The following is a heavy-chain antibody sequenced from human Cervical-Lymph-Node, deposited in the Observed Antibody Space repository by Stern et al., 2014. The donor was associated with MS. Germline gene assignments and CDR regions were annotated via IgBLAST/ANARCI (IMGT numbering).Heavy chain of an antibody. CDR3: ARVGAGDAFDI. D-gene: IGHD1-26*01. CDR2: ISTSGGSK. CDR1: GFSFNDYY. Sequence: MQLVESGGGLVKPGGSLRLSCAASGFSFNDYYMSWIRQAPGKGLEWVSYISTSGGSKQYADSVKGRFTISRANAKNSLSLQMNSLRAEDTAVYYCARVGAGDAFDIWGQGATVTVSS. V-gene: IGHV3-11*01. J-gene: IGHJ3*02.